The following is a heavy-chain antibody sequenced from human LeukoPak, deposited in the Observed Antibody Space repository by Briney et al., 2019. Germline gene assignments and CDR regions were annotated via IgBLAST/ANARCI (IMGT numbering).Heavy chain of an antibody. CDR3: ARGYGDNSGAFDI. J-gene: IGHJ3*02. Sequence: WVRQMPGKGLEWIGYIYHSGRTYYNPSLKSRVTISLDRSKNQFSLKLSSVTAADTAVYFCARGYGDNSGAFDIWGQGTLVTVSS. V-gene: IGHV4-30-2*01. D-gene: IGHD4-23*01. CDR2: IYHSGRT.